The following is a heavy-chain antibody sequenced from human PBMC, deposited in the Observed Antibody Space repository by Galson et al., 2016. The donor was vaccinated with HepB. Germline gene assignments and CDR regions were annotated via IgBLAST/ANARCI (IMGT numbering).Heavy chain of an antibody. Sequence: SLRLSCAASGLTFGSYAMNWVRQAPGKGLEWVSSISSGSAYKYYADSVKGRFSIFRDNAKNSLYLQMNSLRVVDTAVYYCARPRDNYGHAIDIWGQGTMVTVSS. CDR2: ISSGSAYK. CDR3: ARPRDNYGHAIDI. J-gene: IGHJ3*02. D-gene: IGHD3-10*01. V-gene: IGHV3-21*01. CDR1: GLTFGSYA.